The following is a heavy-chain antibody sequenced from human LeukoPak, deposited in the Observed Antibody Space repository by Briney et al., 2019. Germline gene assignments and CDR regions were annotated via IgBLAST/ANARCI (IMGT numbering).Heavy chain of an antibody. CDR2: ISAYNGNT. Sequence: ASVKVSCKASGYTFTSYGISWVRQAPGQGLEWTGWISAYNGNTNYAQKLQGRVTMTTDTSTSTAYMELRSLRSDDTAVYYCARDRNSLMTTVTPPYYFYGMDVWGQGTTVTVSS. J-gene: IGHJ6*02. CDR3: ARDRNSLMTTVTPPYYFYGMDV. CDR1: GYTFTSYG. V-gene: IGHV1-18*01. D-gene: IGHD4-11*01.